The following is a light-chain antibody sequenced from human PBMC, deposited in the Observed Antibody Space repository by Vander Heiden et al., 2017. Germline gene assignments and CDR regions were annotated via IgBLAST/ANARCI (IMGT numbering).Light chain of an antibody. CDR1: QSVSSN. V-gene: IGKV3-15*01. J-gene: IGKJ2*01. Sequence: EIVMTKTPATLSVSPGQRATLSCRARQSVSSNLAWYQQKPGQAPSLLIYGASTRATGIPARFSGSGSATEFTLTISSLQSQDFAVYYCQQYSNWPPYTFGQGTKLEIK. CDR3: QQYSNWPPYT. CDR2: GAS.